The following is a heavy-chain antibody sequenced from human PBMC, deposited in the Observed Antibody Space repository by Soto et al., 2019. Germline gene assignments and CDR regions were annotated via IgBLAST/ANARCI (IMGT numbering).Heavy chain of an antibody. CDR1: GGSFSGYY. D-gene: IGHD2-2*01. V-gene: IGHV4-34*01. Sequence: QVQLQQWGAGLLKPSETLSLTCAVYGGSFSGYYWSWIRQPPGKGLEWIGEINHSGSTNYNPSLTGRVTISVDTSKNQFSLKLSSVTAADTAVYYCAREGEAGYCSSTSCYGRKRGLVGYWGQGTLVTVSS. CDR3: AREGEAGYCSSTSCYGRKRGLVGY. J-gene: IGHJ4*02. CDR2: INHSGST.